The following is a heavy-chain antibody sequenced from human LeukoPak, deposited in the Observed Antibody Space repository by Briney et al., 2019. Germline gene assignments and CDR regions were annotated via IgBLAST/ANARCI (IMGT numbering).Heavy chain of an antibody. CDR3: ARGRRDGYNLEYFDK. CDR2: IYYSGNT. J-gene: IGHJ4*02. Sequence: SETLSLTCTVSGGSISNKYWSWIRQPPGKGLEWIGYIYYSGNTNYNPSLKSRVTILVDTSKNQVSLKLSSVTAADTAVYYCARGRRDGYNLEYFDKWGQGTLVTVSS. V-gene: IGHV4-59*08. D-gene: IGHD5-24*01. CDR1: GGSISNKY.